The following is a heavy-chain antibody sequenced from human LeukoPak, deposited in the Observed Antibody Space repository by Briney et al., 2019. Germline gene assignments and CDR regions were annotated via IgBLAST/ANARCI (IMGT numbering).Heavy chain of an antibody. Sequence: SVKVSCKASGYTFTSYGISRVRQAPGQGLEWMGRIIPILGIANYAQKFQGRVTITADKSTSTAYMELSSLRSEDTAVYYCASAGYSSSWYRHFDYWGQGTLVTVSS. CDR3: ASAGYSSSWYRHFDY. V-gene: IGHV1-69*04. J-gene: IGHJ4*02. D-gene: IGHD6-13*01. CDR1: GYTFTSYG. CDR2: IIPILGIA.